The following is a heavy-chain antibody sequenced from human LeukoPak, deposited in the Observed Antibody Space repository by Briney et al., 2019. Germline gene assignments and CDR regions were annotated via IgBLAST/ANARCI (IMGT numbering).Heavy chain of an antibody. CDR3: ARAGLLWFGGESWFDP. CDR1: GGSISSYY. CDR2: IYYSGST. V-gene: IGHV4-59*01. D-gene: IGHD3-10*01. J-gene: IGHJ5*02. Sequence: SETLSLTCTVSGGSISSYYWSWIRQPPGKGLEWIGYIYYSGSTNYSPSLKSRVTISVDTSKNQFSLKLSSVTAADTAVYYCARAGLLWFGGESWFDPWGQGTLVTVSS.